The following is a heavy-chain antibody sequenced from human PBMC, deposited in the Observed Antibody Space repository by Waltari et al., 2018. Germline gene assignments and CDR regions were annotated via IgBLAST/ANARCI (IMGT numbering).Heavy chain of an antibody. J-gene: IGHJ4*02. Sequence: EVRLEESGGGLVQPGGSLRLSCAASGFAFSSYWMHWVRQDPGKGLVWVSRIDNDGSGTAYADSVVVRVTISRDNAKTTVYLEMNSLRAEDTAVYYCSRSPAGYSRSDYWGQGTLVTVSS. CDR3: SRSPAGYSRSDY. CDR1: GFAFSSYW. CDR2: IDNDGSGT. V-gene: IGHV3-74*01. D-gene: IGHD5-18*01.